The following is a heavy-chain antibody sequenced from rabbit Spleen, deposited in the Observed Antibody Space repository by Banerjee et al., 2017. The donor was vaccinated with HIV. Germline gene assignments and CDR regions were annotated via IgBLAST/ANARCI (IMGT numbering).Heavy chain of an antibody. CDR3: TRGSRWTYDDYGDGL. CDR1: GFSFSSYYY. CDR2: IYTGSSDST. J-gene: IGHJ3*01. D-gene: IGHD2-1*01. V-gene: IGHV1S45*01. Sequence: QEQVVESGGGLVKPEGSLTLTCTASGFSFSSYYYMCWVRQAPGKGLEWIACIYTGSSDSTVYASWAKGRFTISKTSSTTVTLQMTSLTAADTATYFCTRGSRWTYDDYGDGLWGQGTLVTVS.